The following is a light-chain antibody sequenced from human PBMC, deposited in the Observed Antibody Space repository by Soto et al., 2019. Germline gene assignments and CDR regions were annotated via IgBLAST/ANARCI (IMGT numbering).Light chain of an antibody. CDR2: DNN. CDR3: GTWESRLGAWV. Sequence: QSVLTQPPSVSAAPGQKVTISCSGSSSNIGNNYVSWYQQLPGTAPRLLIYDNNKRPSGIPDRFSGSKSGTSATLGITGLQAGDEADYYRGTWESRLGAWVFGGGTKLTVL. CDR1: SSNIGNNY. V-gene: IGLV1-51*01. J-gene: IGLJ2*01.